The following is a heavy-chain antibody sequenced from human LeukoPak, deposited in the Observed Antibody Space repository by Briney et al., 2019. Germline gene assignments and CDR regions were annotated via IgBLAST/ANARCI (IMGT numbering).Heavy chain of an antibody. J-gene: IGHJ4*02. CDR2: IFCNGATT. D-gene: IGHD1-26*01. V-gene: IGHV3-23*01. CDR3: ASCWDCGWERSRFDN. CDR1: GVVFYNYA. Sequence: GGSLRLSCAVSGVVFYNYAMNWVRHAPGKGLEGGSSIFCNGATTGYAWSVKGRFTISRDNSKNILYLQMTDLRAEDTAVYYCASCWDCGWERSRFDNWGQGTPVTVTS.